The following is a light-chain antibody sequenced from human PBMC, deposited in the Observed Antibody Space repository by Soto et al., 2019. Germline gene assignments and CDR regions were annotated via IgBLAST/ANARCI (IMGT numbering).Light chain of an antibody. Sequence: EIVLTQSPATLSLSPGERATLSCRASQSVSGSLAWFQQKPGQAPRLLIYGASSRATGIPDRFSGSGSGTDFTLTISRLEPEDFAVYYCQQYDSSSITFGQGTRLEI. CDR3: QQYDSSSIT. CDR2: GAS. J-gene: IGKJ5*01. CDR1: QSVSGS. V-gene: IGKV3-20*01.